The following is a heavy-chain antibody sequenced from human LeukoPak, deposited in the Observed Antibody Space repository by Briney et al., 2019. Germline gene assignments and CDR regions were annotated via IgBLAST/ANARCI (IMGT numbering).Heavy chain of an antibody. CDR1: GNIFTSSY. CDR3: VRNYYDRSGDAFDI. CDR2: INPSDGTR. D-gene: IGHD3-22*01. V-gene: IGHV1-46*01. J-gene: IGHJ3*02. Sequence: ASVKVSCKASGNIFTSSYTHWVRQAPGQGLEWMGVINPSDGTRNYAQKFQGRVTMTRDTSISTAYMELSSLRSDDTAVYYCVRNYYDRSGDAFDIWGQGTMVTVSS.